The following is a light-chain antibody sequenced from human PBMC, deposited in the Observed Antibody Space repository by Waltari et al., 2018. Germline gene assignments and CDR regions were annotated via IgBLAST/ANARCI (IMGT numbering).Light chain of an antibody. CDR1: QSLGTN. CDR3: QQYNNWPLYT. V-gene: IGKV3-15*01. Sequence: ETVMTQSPATLSVSPGGRATLSCRASQSLGTNLAWYQQTPGQAPRLLIYGASSRATGVPARFSGSGSGTDFTLTISSLQSEDFVVYYCQQYNNWPLYTFGQGTKLEI. CDR2: GAS. J-gene: IGKJ2*01.